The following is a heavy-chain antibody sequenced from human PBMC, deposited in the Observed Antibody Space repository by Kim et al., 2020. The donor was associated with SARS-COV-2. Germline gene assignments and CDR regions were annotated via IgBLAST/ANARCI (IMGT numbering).Heavy chain of an antibody. Sequence: KYYADTGKGRFTISRDNSRNTLYLQMNSLRAEDTAVYYCATKGRYNSPTHWGQGTMVTVSS. CDR2: K. CDR3: ATKGRYNSPTH. D-gene: IGHD3-10*01. V-gene: IGHV3-30*02. J-gene: IGHJ3*01.